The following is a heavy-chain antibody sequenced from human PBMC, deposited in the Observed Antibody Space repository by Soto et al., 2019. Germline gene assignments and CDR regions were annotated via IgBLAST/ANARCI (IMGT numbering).Heavy chain of an antibody. CDR1: GYSFTTYW. CDR2: IYPGDSDT. V-gene: IGHV5-51*01. CDR3: ARSRRGAYSSGWYSPSGYYNYGIDV. D-gene: IGHD6-19*01. Sequence: PGESLKISCKASGYSFTTYWIGWVCQMPRKGLEWMGIIYPGDSDTKYSPSLQGQVSISADTSISTAYLQWTSLKASDTAMYYCARSRRGAYSSGWYSPSGYYNYGIDVWGQGTKVTVSS. J-gene: IGHJ6*02.